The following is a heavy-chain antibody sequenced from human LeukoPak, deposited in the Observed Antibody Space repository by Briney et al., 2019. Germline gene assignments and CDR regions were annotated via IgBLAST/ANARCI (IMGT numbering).Heavy chain of an antibody. CDR1: GFTFSSYW. J-gene: IGHJ6*02. Sequence: GGSLRLSCAASGFTFSSYWMSWVRQAPGKGLEWVANIKQDGSEKYYVDSVKGRFTISRDNAKNSLYLQMNSLRAEDTAVYYCARDGWFGASEYYYYGMDVWGQGTTVTVSS. D-gene: IGHD3-10*01. CDR2: IKQDGSEK. V-gene: IGHV3-7*01. CDR3: ARDGWFGASEYYYYGMDV.